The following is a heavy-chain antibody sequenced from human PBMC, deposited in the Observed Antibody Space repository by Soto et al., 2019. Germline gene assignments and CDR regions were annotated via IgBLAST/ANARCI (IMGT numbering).Heavy chain of an antibody. J-gene: IGHJ4*02. D-gene: IGHD2-15*01. CDR3: AKVKGWGYCSGGSCYFVDY. V-gene: IGHV3-30*18. Sequence: QVQLVESGGGVVQPGRSLRLSCAASGFTFSSYGMHWVRQAPGKGLEWVAVISYDGSNKYYADSVKGRFTISRDNSKKAAYLHMSSLRAEDTAVYYCAKVKGWGYCSGGSCYFVDYWGQGTLVTVFS. CDR2: ISYDGSNK. CDR1: GFTFSSYG.